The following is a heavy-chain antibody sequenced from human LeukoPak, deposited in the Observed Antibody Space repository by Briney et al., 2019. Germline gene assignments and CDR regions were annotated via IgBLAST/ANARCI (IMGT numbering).Heavy chain of an antibody. V-gene: IGHV4-4*07. J-gene: IGHJ3*02. CDR2: IYTSGST. CDR3: ASYTPTYSSGWDAFDI. CDR1: GGSISSYY. Sequence: SETLSLTCTVSGGSISSYYWSWIRQPAGKGLEWIGRIYTSGSTNYNPSLKSRVTMSVDTSKSQFSLKLSSVTAADTAMYYCASYTPTYSSGWDAFDIWGQGTMVTVSS. D-gene: IGHD6-19*01.